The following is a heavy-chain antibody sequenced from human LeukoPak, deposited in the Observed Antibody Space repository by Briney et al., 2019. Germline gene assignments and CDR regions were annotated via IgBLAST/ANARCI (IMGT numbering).Heavy chain of an antibody. CDR2: IIPIFGTA. Sequence: GASVKVSCKASGGTFSSYAISWVRQAPGQGLEWMGGIIPIFGTANYAQKFQGRVTITADKSTSTAYMELRSLRSDDTAVYYCAITTKDYYESSGYYTLDYWGQGTLVTVSS. V-gene: IGHV1-69*06. J-gene: IGHJ4*02. D-gene: IGHD3-22*01. CDR3: AITTKDYYESSGYYTLDY. CDR1: GGTFSSYA.